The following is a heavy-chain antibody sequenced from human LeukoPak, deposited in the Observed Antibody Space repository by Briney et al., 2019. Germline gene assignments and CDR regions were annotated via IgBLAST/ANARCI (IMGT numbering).Heavy chain of an antibody. V-gene: IGHV5-51*01. D-gene: IGHD4-17*01. CDR1: GYSFTNYW. CDR2: NHSADSNT. J-gene: IGHJ4*02. Sequence: GESLKISCKDSGYSFTNYWIGWVRQMPGKGLEWMGINHSADSNTKYSPSFQGQVTISADKSISTAYLQWSGLKASDTAMYYCAGARHGDYRWDYWGQGTLVTVSS. CDR3: AGARHGDYRWDY.